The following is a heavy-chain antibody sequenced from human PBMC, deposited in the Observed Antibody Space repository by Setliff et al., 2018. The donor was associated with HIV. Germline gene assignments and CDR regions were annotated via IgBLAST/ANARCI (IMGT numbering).Heavy chain of an antibody. D-gene: IGHD3-10*01. CDR2: INAGNGNT. Sequence: ASVKVSCKASGYTFTSYVMHRVRQAPGQRLEWMGWINAGNGNTKYSQKFQGRVTFTRDTSASTAYMELSSLRSEDTAVYYCAREGKFRYYYYMDVWGKGTTVTVSS. V-gene: IGHV1-3*01. CDR3: AREGKFRYYYYMDV. CDR1: GYTFTSYV. J-gene: IGHJ6*03.